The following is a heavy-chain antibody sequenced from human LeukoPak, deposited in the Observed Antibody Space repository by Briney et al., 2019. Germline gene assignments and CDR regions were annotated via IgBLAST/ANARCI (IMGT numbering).Heavy chain of an antibody. V-gene: IGHV3-21*01. D-gene: IGHD5-18*01. CDR2: ISSSSSYI. Sequence: GGSLRLSCAASGFTFSTYNMNWVRQAPGKGLEWVSSISSSSSYIYYADSVKGRFIISRDNAKNSLYLQMSGLRAEDTAMYYCARSGAQSYGVEYWGQGTLVTVSS. CDR1: GFTFSTYN. J-gene: IGHJ4*02. CDR3: ARSGAQSYGVEY.